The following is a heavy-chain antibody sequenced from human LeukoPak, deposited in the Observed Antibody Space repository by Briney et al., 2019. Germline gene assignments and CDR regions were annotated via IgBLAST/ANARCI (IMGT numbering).Heavy chain of an antibody. J-gene: IGHJ5*02. CDR3: ARGTRRVSGYGSWFDP. Sequence: ASVTVSCKASGYTFISYDINWVRQAAGQGLEWMGWMNPNTSNTGYAQKFQGRVTITKNTAISTAYMELSSLRSEDTAVYYCARGTRRVSGYGSWFDPWGQGTLVTVSS. CDR2: MNPNTSNT. D-gene: IGHD1-1*01. V-gene: IGHV1-8*03. CDR1: GYTFISYD.